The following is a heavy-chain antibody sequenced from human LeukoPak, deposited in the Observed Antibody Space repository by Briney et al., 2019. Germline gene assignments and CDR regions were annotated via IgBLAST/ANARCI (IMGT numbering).Heavy chain of an antibody. V-gene: IGHV3-23*01. D-gene: IGHD1-26*01. J-gene: IGHJ4*02. CDR1: GFTFSSYA. Sequence: GGSLRLSCAASGFTFSSYAMSWVRQAPGKGLEWVSAISGSGGSTYYADSVKGRFTISRDNSKNTLYLQMNSPRAEDTAVYYCAKRGFGGGSYAYFDYWGQGTLVTVSS. CDR2: ISGSGGST. CDR3: AKRGFGGGSYAYFDY.